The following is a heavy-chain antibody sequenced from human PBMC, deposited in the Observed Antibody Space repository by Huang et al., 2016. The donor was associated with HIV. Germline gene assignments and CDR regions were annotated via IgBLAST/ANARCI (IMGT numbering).Heavy chain of an antibody. CDR1: GYTFISYG. V-gene: IGHV1-18*04. CDR2: ISPSYGYT. D-gene: IGHD4-17*01. CDR3: ARDLGTTVVPDGMDV. J-gene: IGHJ6*02. Sequence: QVQLVQSGAEVKKPGASVKVSCRASGYTFISYGTTWVRQAPGQGLEWMGWISPSYGYTNYAQQFQGRVTMTTDTSTNTVYMEVRSLRADDTAVYYCARDLGTTVVPDGMDVWGQGTTVTVSS.